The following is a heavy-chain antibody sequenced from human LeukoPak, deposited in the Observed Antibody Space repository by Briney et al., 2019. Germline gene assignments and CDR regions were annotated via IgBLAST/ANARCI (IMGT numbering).Heavy chain of an antibody. V-gene: IGHV3-11*01. D-gene: IGHD6-6*01. CDR3: ARDGAARFSWTSGDYYYGMDV. Sequence: GGSLRLSCAASGFTFSDYYMSWIRQAPGKGLEWVSYISSSGSTIYYADSVKGRFTISRDNAKNSLYLQMNSLRAEDAAVYYCARDGAARFSWTSGDYYYGMDVWGQGTTVTVSS. J-gene: IGHJ6*02. CDR2: ISSSGSTI. CDR1: GFTFSDYY.